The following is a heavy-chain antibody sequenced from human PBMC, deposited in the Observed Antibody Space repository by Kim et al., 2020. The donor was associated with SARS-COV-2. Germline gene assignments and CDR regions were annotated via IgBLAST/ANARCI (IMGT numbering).Heavy chain of an antibody. Sequence: GGSLRLSCAASGLIFHEYTMPWVRQAPGKGLEWVALITWDGGSTSSADSVSDRFTISRYNSEKSLYLQMNSMTIEDSAFYYCVKETSRIWDYWGQGTLVTVSS. J-gene: IGHJ4*02. CDR3: VKETSRIWDY. CDR2: ITWDGGST. D-gene: IGHD3-3*02. CDR1: GLIFHEYT. V-gene: IGHV3-43*01.